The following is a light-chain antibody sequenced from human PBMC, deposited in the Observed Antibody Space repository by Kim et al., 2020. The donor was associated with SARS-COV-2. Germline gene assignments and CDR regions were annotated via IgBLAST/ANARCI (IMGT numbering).Light chain of an antibody. Sequence: SATLNCKSSQTVLYNANNKNYLAWYQQKPGQAPKLLIYWASIRESGVSDRFSGSGSETDFTLTISSLQAEDVAFYYCQQYYSTPPSFGQGTKLEI. CDR1: QTVLYNANNKNY. CDR3: QQYYSTPPS. CDR2: WAS. V-gene: IGKV4-1*01. J-gene: IGKJ2*03.